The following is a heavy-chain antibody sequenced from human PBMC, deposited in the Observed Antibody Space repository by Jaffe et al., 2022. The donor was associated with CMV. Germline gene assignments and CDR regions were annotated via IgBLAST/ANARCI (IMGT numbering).Heavy chain of an antibody. Sequence: EVQLVESGGGLVQPGGSLRLSCAASGFTFSSYWMSWVRQAPGKGLEWVANIKQDGSEKYYVDSVKGRFTISRDNAKNSLYLQMNSLRAEDTAVYYCARDYDILTGWGHYYYMDVWGKGTTVTVSS. J-gene: IGHJ6*03. V-gene: IGHV3-7*03. CDR2: IKQDGSEK. CDR3: ARDYDILTGWGHYYYMDV. CDR1: GFTFSSYW. D-gene: IGHD3-9*01.